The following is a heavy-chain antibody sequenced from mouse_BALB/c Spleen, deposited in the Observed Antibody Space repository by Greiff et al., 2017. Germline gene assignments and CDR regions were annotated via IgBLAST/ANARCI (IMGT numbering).Heavy chain of an antibody. CDR1: GFTFSSFG. D-gene: IGHD2-4*01. V-gene: IGHV5-17*02. CDR2: ISSGSSTI. Sequence: DVQLVESGGGLVQPGGSRKLSCAASGFTFSSFGMHWVRQAPEKGMEWVAYISSGSSTIYYADTVKGRFTISRDNPKNTLFLQMTSLRSEDTAMYYCARGYDYDGHYYAMDYRGQGTSVTVSS. J-gene: IGHJ4*01. CDR3: ARGYDYDGHYYAMDY.